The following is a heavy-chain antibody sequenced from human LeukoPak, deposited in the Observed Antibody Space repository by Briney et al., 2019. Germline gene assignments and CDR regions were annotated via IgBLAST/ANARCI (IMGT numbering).Heavy chain of an antibody. CDR1: GYTFTNYG. CDR3: ASGVGLPPYYFDY. D-gene: IGHD1-26*01. V-gene: IGHV1-18*01. Sequence: ASVKVSCKASGYTFTNYGISWVRQAPGQGLEWMGWITPYNGNTDYAQELQGRVTMTTDTSTSTAYMDLRSLRSDDTAVYFCASGVGLPPYYFDYWGQGTLLTVST. CDR2: ITPYNGNT. J-gene: IGHJ4*02.